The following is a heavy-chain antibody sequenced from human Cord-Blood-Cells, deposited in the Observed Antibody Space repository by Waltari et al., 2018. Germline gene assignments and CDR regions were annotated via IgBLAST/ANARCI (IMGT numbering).Heavy chain of an antibody. Sequence: QVQLVQSVAEVKKPGASVKVSCKASGYTCTSYAMHWVRQAPGQRLELMGWINASNSNTNYSPAFPGIVTITRETSSRTAYMELSSLRSADTAVSYCARALDGPSYDCDKWGQGTLVTVSS. CDR3: ARALDGPSYDCDK. CDR2: INASNSNT. V-gene: IGHV1-3*01. CDR1: GYTCTSYA. J-gene: IGHJ1*01. D-gene: IGHD2-21*02.